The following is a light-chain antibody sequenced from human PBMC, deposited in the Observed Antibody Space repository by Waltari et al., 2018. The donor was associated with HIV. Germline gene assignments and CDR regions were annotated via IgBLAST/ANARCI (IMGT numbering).Light chain of an antibody. V-gene: IGKV1-5*03. J-gene: IGKJ1*01. Sequence: DIQMTQSPSTLSASIGDRVTITCRASHSFNTWVAWYQQKPGKAPKLLIYKASTLESGVPSRFSGSESGKEITLTISNLQPDDFATYYCQHYVTFPWTFGQGTKVEIK. CDR2: KAS. CDR1: HSFNTW. CDR3: QHYVTFPWT.